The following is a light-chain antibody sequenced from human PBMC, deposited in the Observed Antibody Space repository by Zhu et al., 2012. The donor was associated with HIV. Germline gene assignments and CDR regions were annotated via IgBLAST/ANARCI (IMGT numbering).Light chain of an antibody. CDR3: QQRSTWPRT. CDR2: DAS. J-gene: IGKJ1*01. Sequence: EIVLTQSPATLSLSPGERATLSCRASQSVSSYLAWYQQKPGQAPRLLIYDASNRATGIPARFSGSGSGTDFTLTISILEPEDFAVYYCQQRSTWPRTFGQGPRWKSN. CDR1: QSVSSY. V-gene: IGKV3-11*01.